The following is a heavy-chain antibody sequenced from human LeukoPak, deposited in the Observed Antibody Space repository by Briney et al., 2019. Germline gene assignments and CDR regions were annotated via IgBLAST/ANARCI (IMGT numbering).Heavy chain of an antibody. CDR1: GFTFSDYW. V-gene: IGHV3-7*03. D-gene: IGHD1-7*01. Sequence: GGSLRLSCAASGFTFSDYWMTWVRQAPGTGLEWVANIKQDGSEMHYVDSVKGRFTTSRDNAKNSLHLQMNSLRADDTAVYYCARPRDRENYWRAFDIWGQGTMVTVSS. J-gene: IGHJ3*02. CDR2: IKQDGSEM. CDR3: ARPRDRENYWRAFDI.